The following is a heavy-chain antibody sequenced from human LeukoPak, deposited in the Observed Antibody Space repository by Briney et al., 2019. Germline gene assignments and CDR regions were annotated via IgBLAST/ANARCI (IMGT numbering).Heavy chain of an antibody. D-gene: IGHD3-22*01. CDR2: IYYGGNT. Sequence: SETLSLTCAVSGDSVSSSNYYWSWIRQPPGKGLEWIGYIYYGGNTNYNPSLQSRVTISVDTSKSQFSLKLSPVTAADTAVYYCAGQDSSGYYHPTFDYWGQGTLVTVSS. CDR1: GDSVSSSNYY. J-gene: IGHJ4*02. CDR3: AGQDSSGYYHPTFDY. V-gene: IGHV4-61*01.